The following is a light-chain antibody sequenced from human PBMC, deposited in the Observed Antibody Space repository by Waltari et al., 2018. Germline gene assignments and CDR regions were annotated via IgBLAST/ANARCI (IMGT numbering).Light chain of an antibody. CDR1: NIGTKN. J-gene: IGLJ2*01. V-gene: IGLV3-21*04. CDR2: YDD. Sequence: SYVLTQPPSVSVAPGKTADITCGGDNIGTKNVHWYQQKPAQAPVLVIYYDDNRPSGTPERFSGSNSGNTATLTISRVDAGDEADYYCQVWDSRSEVVFGGGTRLTVL. CDR3: QVWDSRSEVV.